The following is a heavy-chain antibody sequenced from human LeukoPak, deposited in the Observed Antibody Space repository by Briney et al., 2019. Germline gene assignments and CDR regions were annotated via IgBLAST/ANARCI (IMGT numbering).Heavy chain of an antibody. D-gene: IGHD4-17*01. CDR3: AREIHYGEPDY. CDR2: IYSGGST. V-gene: IGHV3-53*01. CDR1: GFTVSSNY. J-gene: IGHJ4*02. Sequence: PGGSLRLSCAASGFTVSSNYMSWVRQAPGKGLEWVSVIYSGGSTYYSDSVTGRCTISRDNSKNTLYLQINSLRIEDTAAYYCAREIHYGEPDYWGQGTLVTVSS.